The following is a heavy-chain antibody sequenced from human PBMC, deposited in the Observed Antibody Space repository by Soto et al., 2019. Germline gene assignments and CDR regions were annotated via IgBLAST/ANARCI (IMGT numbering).Heavy chain of an antibody. CDR2: IKGDETST. V-gene: IGHV3-74*01. Sequence: EVQLVESGGGPAQFGGSLRLSCAASGFTFSNYWMHWLRQVPGKALVWVSRIKGDETSTGYADSVKGRFTIFRDNVKNTLYLQMNSLRAEDTAVYYCARGVSGYYGFDYWGQGTLVTVSS. D-gene: IGHD5-12*01. J-gene: IGHJ4*02. CDR1: GFTFSNYW. CDR3: ARGVSGYYGFDY.